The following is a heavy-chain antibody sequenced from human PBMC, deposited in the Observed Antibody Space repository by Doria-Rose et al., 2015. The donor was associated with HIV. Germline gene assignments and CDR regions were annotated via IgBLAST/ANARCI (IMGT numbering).Heavy chain of an antibody. J-gene: IGHJ4*02. CDR2: IFSDDER. V-gene: IGHV2-26*01. CDR1: GVSLSSPGMG. Sequence: QWGPVLVKPTETLTLTCTVSGVSLSSPGMGVSWIRQPQGKALEWLADIFSDDERSYKTSLKSRLTISRGTSKSQVVLTMTDMDPVDTATYYCARIKSSRWYHKYYFDFWGQGTLVIVSA. CDR3: ARIKSSRWYHKYYFDF. D-gene: IGHD6-13*01.